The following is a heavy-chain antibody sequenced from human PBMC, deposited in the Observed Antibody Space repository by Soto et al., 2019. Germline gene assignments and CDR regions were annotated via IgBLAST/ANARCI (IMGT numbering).Heavy chain of an antibody. V-gene: IGHV1-69*13. Sequence: SVKVSCKASGGTFSSYAISWVRQAPGQGLGWMGGIIPIFGTANYAQKFQGGVTITADESTSTAYMELSSLRSEDTAVYYCARVRVPAALTPHDAFDIWGQGTMVTVSS. D-gene: IGHD2-2*01. CDR1: GGTFSSYA. CDR2: IIPIFGTA. J-gene: IGHJ3*02. CDR3: ARVRVPAALTPHDAFDI.